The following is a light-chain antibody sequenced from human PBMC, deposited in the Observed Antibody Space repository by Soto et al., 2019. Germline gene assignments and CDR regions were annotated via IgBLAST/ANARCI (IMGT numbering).Light chain of an antibody. CDR3: SSYTSSSTYV. Sequence: QSVLTQPASVSGSPGQSITISCTGTSRDVGGYNYVSWYQQHPGKAPKLMIYDVSNRPSGVSNRYSGSKSVNTASLTISGLQAEDEADYYCSSYTSSSTYVFGTGTKLTVL. J-gene: IGLJ1*01. CDR2: DVS. CDR1: SRDVGGYNY. V-gene: IGLV2-14*01.